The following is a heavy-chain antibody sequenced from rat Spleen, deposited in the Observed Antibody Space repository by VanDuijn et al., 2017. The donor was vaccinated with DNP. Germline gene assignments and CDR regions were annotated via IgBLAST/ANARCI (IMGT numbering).Heavy chain of an antibody. CDR1: GFSLTSHH. J-gene: IGHJ2*01. V-gene: IGHV2-30*01. CDR2: IGTGGTT. CDR3: ARDWDGYNIDY. Sequence: QVQLKESGPGLVQPSQTLSLACTVSGFSLTSHHVHWVRQPSGKGLEWMGIIGTGGTTEYNPILKSRLSISRDTSKSQVFLRINSLQSEDTATYYCARDWDGYNIDYWGQGVMVTVSS. D-gene: IGHD4-1*01.